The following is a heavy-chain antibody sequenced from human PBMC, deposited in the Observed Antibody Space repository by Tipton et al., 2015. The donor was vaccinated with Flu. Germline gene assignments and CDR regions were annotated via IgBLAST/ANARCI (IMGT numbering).Heavy chain of an antibody. V-gene: IGHV3-23*01. CDR3: AKVYDILTSPPY. CDR1: GFTFSDYA. J-gene: IGHJ4*02. D-gene: IGHD3-9*01. CDR2: ITGSGDYT. Sequence: SLRLSCAASGFTFSDYAMNWVRQAPGKGLEWVSAITGSGDYTYYAASVRGRFTISRDNSKNSLWLQMNSLRAEDTAVYYCAKVYDILTSPPYWGRGTLVTVSS.